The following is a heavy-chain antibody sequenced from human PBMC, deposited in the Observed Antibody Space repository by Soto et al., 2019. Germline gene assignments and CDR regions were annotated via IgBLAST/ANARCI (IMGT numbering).Heavy chain of an antibody. CDR1: GFTFSSYG. V-gene: IGHV3-33*01. CDR2: IWYDGSNK. CDR3: ARDRNYGSGDGAFDI. D-gene: IGHD3-10*01. J-gene: IGHJ3*02. Sequence: QVQLVESGGGVVQPGRSLRLSCAASGFTFSSYGMHWVRQAPGKGLEWVAVIWYDGSNKYYADSVKGRFTISRDNSKNTLYLQMNSLRAEDTAVYYCARDRNYGSGDGAFDIWGQGTMVTVSS.